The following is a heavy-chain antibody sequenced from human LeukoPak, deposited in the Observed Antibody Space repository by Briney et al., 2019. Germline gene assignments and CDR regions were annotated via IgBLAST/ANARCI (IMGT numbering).Heavy chain of an antibody. CDR1: GVSISSYY. CDR2: IYYSGST. J-gene: IGHJ4*02. V-gene: IGHV4-59*01. D-gene: IGHD5-18*01. Sequence: PSETLSLTCTVSGVSISSYYWSWIRQPPGKGLEWIGYIYYSGSTNYNPSLKSRVTISVDTSKNQFSLKLSSVTAADTAVYYCARSGYSYGEQSDYWGQGTLVTVSS. CDR3: ARSGYSYGEQSDY.